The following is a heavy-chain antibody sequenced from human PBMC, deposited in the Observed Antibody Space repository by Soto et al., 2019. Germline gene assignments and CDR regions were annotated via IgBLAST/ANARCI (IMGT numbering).Heavy chain of an antibody. CDR2: IWYDGSNK. CDR1: GFTFSSYG. D-gene: IGHD3-10*01. V-gene: IGHV3-33*01. CDR3: ARDNKLLWFGELLVGGTADAFDI. J-gene: IGHJ3*02. Sequence: GGSLRLSCAASGFTFSSYGMHWVRQAPGKGLEWVAVIWYDGSNKYYADSVKGRFTISRDNSKNTLYLQMNSLRAEDTAVYYCARDNKLLWFGELLVGGTADAFDIWGQGTMVTVSS.